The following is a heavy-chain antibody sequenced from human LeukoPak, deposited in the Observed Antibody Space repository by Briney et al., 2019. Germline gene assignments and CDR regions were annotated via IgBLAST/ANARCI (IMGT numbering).Heavy chain of an antibody. D-gene: IGHD3-10*01. CDR1: GFTFNNAG. CDR2: IKSKTHGGTT. CDR3: TTEGVRGGDAFDI. V-gene: IGHV3-15*07. J-gene: IGHJ3*02. Sequence: GGSLRLSCVVSGFTFNNAGMNWVRQPPGKGLEWVGRIKSKTHGGTTDYAAPVKGRFTISRDDSKNTLYLQMNSLKTEDTAVYYCTTEGVRGGDAFDIWGQGTMVTVSS.